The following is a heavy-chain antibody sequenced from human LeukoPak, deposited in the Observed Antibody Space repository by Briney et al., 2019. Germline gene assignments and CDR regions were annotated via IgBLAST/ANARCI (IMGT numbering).Heavy chain of an antibody. D-gene: IGHD3-10*01. CDR2: INHSGST. CDR3: ARGQERFGELLLEGFDY. V-gene: IGHV4-34*01. Sequence: SEILSLTCAVYGGSFSGYYWSWIRQPPGKGLEWIGEINHSGSTNYNPSLKSRVTISVDTSKNQFSLKLSSVTAADTAVYYCARGQERFGELLLEGFDYWGQGTLVTVSS. CDR1: GGSFSGYY. J-gene: IGHJ4*02.